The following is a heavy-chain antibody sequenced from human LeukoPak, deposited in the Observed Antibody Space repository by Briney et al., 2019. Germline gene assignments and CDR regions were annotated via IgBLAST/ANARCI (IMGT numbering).Heavy chain of an antibody. CDR3: ASLKNSYDSSGYLVTDAFDI. Sequence: ASVKVSCKASGYTFTSYDINWVRQATGQGLEWMGWMNPNSGNTGYAQKFQGRVTMTTDTSTSTAYMELRSLRSDDTAVYYCASLKNSYDSSGYLVTDAFDIWGQGTMVTVSS. V-gene: IGHV1-8*01. CDR1: GYTFTSYD. CDR2: MNPNSGNT. D-gene: IGHD3-22*01. J-gene: IGHJ3*02.